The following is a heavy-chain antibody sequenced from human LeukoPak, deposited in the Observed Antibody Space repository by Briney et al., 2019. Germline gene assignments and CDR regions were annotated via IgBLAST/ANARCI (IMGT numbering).Heavy chain of an antibody. Sequence: GGSLRLSCAASGFTFSSYSMNWVRQAPGKGLEWVSYISSSSSTMYYADSVKGRFTISRDNAKNSLSLQMNSLRAEDTAVYYCAKSGLNRFDYWGQGTLVTVSS. CDR1: GFTFSSYS. CDR2: ISSSSSTM. J-gene: IGHJ4*02. V-gene: IGHV3-48*01. D-gene: IGHD2-15*01. CDR3: AKSGLNRFDY.